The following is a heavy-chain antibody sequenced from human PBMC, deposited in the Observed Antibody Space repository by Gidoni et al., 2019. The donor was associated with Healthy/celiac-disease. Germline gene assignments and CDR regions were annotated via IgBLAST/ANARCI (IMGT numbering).Heavy chain of an antibody. CDR1: GLPFSRYT. CDR2: ISSSSSTI. Sequence: EVQLVGSGEGLVQPGGSLNSSCAALGLPFSRYTLNWVRQAPGKGLEWVSYISSSSSTIYYADSVKGRFTISRDNAKNSLYLQMNSLRDEDTAVYYCARGNYYDSSGYPGLNWFDPWGQGTLVTVSS. J-gene: IGHJ5*02. D-gene: IGHD3-22*01. V-gene: IGHV3-48*02. CDR3: ARGNYYDSSGYPGLNWFDP.